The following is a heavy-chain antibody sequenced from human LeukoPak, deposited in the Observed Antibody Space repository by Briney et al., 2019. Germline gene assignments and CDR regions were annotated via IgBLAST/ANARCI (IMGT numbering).Heavy chain of an antibody. Sequence: SETLSLTCTVSGGSITNNYWAWIRQPPGKGLEWIGYTHDSGNSNYNPSLRSRVTTSIDTSKNQFSLKLTSVTAADTAVYYCARDRSAAPADYWGQGTLVTVSS. D-gene: IGHD6-13*01. V-gene: IGHV4-59*13. CDR1: GGSITNNY. J-gene: IGHJ4*02. CDR2: THDSGNS. CDR3: ARDRSAAPADY.